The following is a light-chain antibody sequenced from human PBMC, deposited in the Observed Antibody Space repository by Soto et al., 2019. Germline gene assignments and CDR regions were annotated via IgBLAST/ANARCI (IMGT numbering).Light chain of an antibody. CDR3: QQHTDWLRT. CDR2: DAS. V-gene: IGKV3-11*01. Sequence: EIVLTQSPATLSLSPGERATPSCRASQSVRSSLAWYQQKLGQPPRLLIYDASNRATGIPARFSGSGSGTDFTLTISSLEPEDFAVYYCQQHTDWLRTFGQGTKV. CDR1: QSVRSS. J-gene: IGKJ1*01.